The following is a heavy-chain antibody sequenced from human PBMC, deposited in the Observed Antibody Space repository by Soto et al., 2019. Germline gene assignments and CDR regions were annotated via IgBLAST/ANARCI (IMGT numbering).Heavy chain of an antibody. CDR1: GYSFTSYA. Sequence: ASVKVSWKASGYSFTSYAMHWVRQAPGQRLEWMGWINAGNGNTKYSQKFQGRVTITRDTSASTAYMELSSLRSEDTAVYYCARNEGYSDSTGYYDYWGQGTLVTVSS. CDR3: ARNEGYSDSTGYYDY. D-gene: IGHD3-22*01. CDR2: INAGNGNT. V-gene: IGHV1-3*01. J-gene: IGHJ4*02.